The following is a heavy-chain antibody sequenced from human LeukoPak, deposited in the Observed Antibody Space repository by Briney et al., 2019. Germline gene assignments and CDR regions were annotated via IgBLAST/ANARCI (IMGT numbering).Heavy chain of an antibody. CDR3: AKTRTLDGYSQLGNWYFDL. J-gene: IGHJ2*01. D-gene: IGHD4-4*01. CDR1: GFTFSSYG. V-gene: IGHV3-23*01. CDR2: ISGSGGST. Sequence: PGGSLRLSCAASGFTFSSYGMHWVRQAPGKGLEWVSTISGSGGSTYYADSVKGRFTISRDNSKNTLYLQMNSLRVEDTAVYYCAKTRTLDGYSQLGNWYFDLWGRGTLVTVSS.